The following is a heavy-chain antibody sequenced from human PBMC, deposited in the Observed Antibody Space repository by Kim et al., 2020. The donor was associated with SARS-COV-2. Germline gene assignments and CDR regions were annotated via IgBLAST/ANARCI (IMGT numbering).Heavy chain of an antibody. CDR3: ERVWFGIAARPEGKYYYYYGMDV. J-gene: IGHJ6*02. Sequence: SVKVSCKASGGTFSSYAISWVRQAPGQGLEWMGRIIPILGIANYAQKFQGRVTITADKSTSTAYMELSSLRSEDTAVYYCERVWFGIAARPEGKYYYYYGMDVWGQGTTVTVSS. D-gene: IGHD6-6*01. V-gene: IGHV1-69*04. CDR2: IIPILGIA. CDR1: GGTFSSYA.